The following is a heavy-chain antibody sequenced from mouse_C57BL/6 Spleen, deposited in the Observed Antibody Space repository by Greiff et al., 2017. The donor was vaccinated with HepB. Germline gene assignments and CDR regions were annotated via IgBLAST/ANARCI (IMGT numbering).Heavy chain of an antibody. J-gene: IGHJ1*03. D-gene: IGHD2-5*01. CDR1: GYTFTSYW. V-gene: IGHV1-59*01. CDR2: IDPSDSYT. CDR3: AREDYSNYSRGYFDV. Sequence: QVQLQQPGAELVRPGPSVKLSCKASGYTFTSYWMHWVKQRPGQGLEWIGVIDPSDSYTNYNQKFKGKATLTVDTSSSTAYMQLSSLTSEDSAVYYCAREDYSNYSRGYFDVWGTGTTVTVSS.